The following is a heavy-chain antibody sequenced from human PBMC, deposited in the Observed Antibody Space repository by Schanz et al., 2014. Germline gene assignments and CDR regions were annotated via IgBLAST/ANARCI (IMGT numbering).Heavy chain of an antibody. J-gene: IGHJ6*01. CDR2: INGNGGIT. CDR3: VKDPDKYNGNDVEGMDV. Sequence: EVQLLESGGALVQPGGSLRLSCSASGFTFSTYPMSWVRQAPGKGLEWVSAINGNGGITYYADPVKGRFTISRDNSKNTLYLQMKSLRVEDTAVYYCVKDPDKYNGNDVEGMDVWGPGTTVNVSS. CDR1: GFTFSTYP. D-gene: IGHD1-1*01. V-gene: IGHV3-23*01.